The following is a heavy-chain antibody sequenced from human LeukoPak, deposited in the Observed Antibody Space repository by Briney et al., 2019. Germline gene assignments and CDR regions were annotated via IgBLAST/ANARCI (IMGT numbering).Heavy chain of an antibody. CDR1: GYTFTSYD. CDR2: MNPNSGNT. V-gene: IGHV1-8*03. CDR3: ARGRVEDYYGSGSYSDLYYYYYYMDV. D-gene: IGHD3-10*01. J-gene: IGHJ6*03. Sequence: GASVKVSCKASGYTFTSYDINWVRQATGQGLEWMGWMNPNSGNTGYAQKFQGRVTITRNTSISTAYMELSSLRSEDTAVYYCARGRVEDYYGSGSYSDLYYYYYYMDVWGKGTTVTVSS.